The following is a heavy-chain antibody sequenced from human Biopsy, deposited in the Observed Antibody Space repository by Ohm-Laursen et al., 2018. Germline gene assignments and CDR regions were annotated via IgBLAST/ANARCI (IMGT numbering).Heavy chain of an antibody. CDR1: GFTFTNYA. Sequence: SLRLSCTASGFTFTNYAMNWVRQAPGKGLEWVSSISASDDSKYYGDSVKGRFTISRDSSTNTLYLQMNGLRADDTAVYYCATGPVQMVYANLRGEFASWGQGALVTVSS. D-gene: IGHD2-8*01. CDR2: ISASDDSK. J-gene: IGHJ5*02. V-gene: IGHV3-23*01. CDR3: ATGPVQMVYANLRGEFAS.